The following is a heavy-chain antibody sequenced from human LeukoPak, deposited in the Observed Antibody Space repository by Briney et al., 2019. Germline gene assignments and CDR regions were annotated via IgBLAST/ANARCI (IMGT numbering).Heavy chain of an antibody. J-gene: IGHJ3*02. CDR3: AKSLVVVAARADDAFDI. V-gene: IGHV3-23*01. Sequence: GGSLRLSCAASGFTFSSYAMSWVRQAPGKGLEWVSALTGSGGSTYYADSVKGRFTISRDNSKKTLFLQMNSLRAEDTAVYYCAKSLVVVAARADDAFDIWGQGTMVTVSS. CDR2: LTGSGGST. CDR1: GFTFSSYA. D-gene: IGHD2-15*01.